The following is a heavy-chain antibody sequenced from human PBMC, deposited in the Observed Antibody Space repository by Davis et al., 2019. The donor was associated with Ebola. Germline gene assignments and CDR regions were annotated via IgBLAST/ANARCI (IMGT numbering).Heavy chain of an antibody. J-gene: IGHJ5*02. V-gene: IGHV4-59*01. CDR3: ARDHYDFWSGGWFDP. D-gene: IGHD3-3*01. CDR2: IYYSGST. Sequence: GSLRPSCTVPGGSTSSYYWSWIRQLQGKGLEWIGYIYYSGSTNYNPSLKSRVTISVDTSKNQFSLKLSSVTAADTAVYYCARDHYDFWSGGWFDPWGQGTLVTVSS. CDR1: GGSTSSYY.